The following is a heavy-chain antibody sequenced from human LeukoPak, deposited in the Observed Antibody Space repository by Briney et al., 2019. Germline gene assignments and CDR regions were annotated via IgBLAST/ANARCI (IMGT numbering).Heavy chain of an antibody. D-gene: IGHD3-9*01. CDR3: ARGGIRDMLAGIYYMDV. CDR2: INWNGGST. V-gene: IGHV3-20*04. J-gene: IGHJ6*03. CDR1: GFTFDDYG. Sequence: GGSLRLSCAASGFTFDDYGMSWVRQAPGKGLEWVSGINWNGGSTGYADSVKGRFTISRDNARNSLYLQMNSLRAEDTALYYCARGGIRDMLAGIYYMDVWGKGTTVTVSS.